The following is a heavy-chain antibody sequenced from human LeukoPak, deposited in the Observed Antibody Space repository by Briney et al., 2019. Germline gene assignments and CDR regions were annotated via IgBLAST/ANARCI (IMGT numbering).Heavy chain of an antibody. Sequence: SETLSLTCTVSGGSISRSSYYWGWIRQPPGKGLEWIGSIYYSGSTYYNPSLKSRVTISVDTSKNQFSLKLSSVTAADTAVYYCARLEAVAGILDYWGPRTLVTVSS. V-gene: IGHV4-39*01. J-gene: IGHJ4*02. CDR2: IYYSGST. CDR3: ARLEAVAGILDY. CDR1: GGSISRSSYY. D-gene: IGHD6-19*01.